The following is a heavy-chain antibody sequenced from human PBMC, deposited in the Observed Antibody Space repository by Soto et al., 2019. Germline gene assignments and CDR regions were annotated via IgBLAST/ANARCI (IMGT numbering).Heavy chain of an antibody. CDR2: ASPDGTST. J-gene: IGHJ5*02. Sequence: GGSLRLSCAASGFTFSSFWMHWVRQAPGKGLEWVSRASPDGTSTSYADSVKGRFTITRDNAKNTLYMQMKSLRAEDTAVYCCTRHGSGDYFLFDPWGQGTLVTVSS. D-gene: IGHD4-17*01. CDR3: TRHGSGDYFLFDP. V-gene: IGHV3-74*01. CDR1: GFTFSSFW.